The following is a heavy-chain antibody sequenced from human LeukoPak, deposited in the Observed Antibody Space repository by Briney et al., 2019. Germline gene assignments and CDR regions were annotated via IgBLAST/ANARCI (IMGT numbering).Heavy chain of an antibody. Sequence: SETLSLTCAVYGGSFSGYYWIWIRQPPGKGLEWIGEINHSGSTNYNPSLKSRVTISVDTSKNQFSLKLSSVTAADTAVYYCARGPDYYGSGIRYFDYWGQGTLVTVSS. CDR2: INHSGST. V-gene: IGHV4-34*01. J-gene: IGHJ4*02. CDR1: GGSFSGYY. D-gene: IGHD3-10*01. CDR3: ARGPDYYGSGIRYFDY.